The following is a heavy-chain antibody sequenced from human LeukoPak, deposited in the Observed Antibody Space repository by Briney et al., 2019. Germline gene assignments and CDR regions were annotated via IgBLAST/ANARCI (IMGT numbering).Heavy chain of an antibody. CDR1: GYTFIGYY. CDR3: ARDSAQSNYDFWSGYYKYYFDY. CDR2: INPNSGGT. Sequence: ASVKVSCKASGYTFIGYYMHWVRQAPGQGLEWMGWINPNSGGTNYAQKFQGRVTMTRDTSISTAYMELSRLRSDDTAVYYCARDSAQSNYDFWSGYYKYYFDYWGQGTLVTVSS. J-gene: IGHJ4*02. V-gene: IGHV1-2*02. D-gene: IGHD3-3*01.